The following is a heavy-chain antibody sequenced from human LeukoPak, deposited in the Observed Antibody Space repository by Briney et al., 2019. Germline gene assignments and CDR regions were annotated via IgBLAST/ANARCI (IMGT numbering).Heavy chain of an antibody. CDR3: ARSLSYGDYYFDY. CDR1: GDSISSGSYY. J-gene: IGHJ4*02. D-gene: IGHD4-17*01. CDR2: IFTSGST. Sequence: SQTLSLTCSVSGDSISSGSYYWSWIRQPAGTGLEWIGRIFTSGSTNYNPSLKSRITISLDTSKNQFSLKLSSVTAADTAVYYCARSLSYGDYYFDYWGQGTLVTVSS. V-gene: IGHV4-61*02.